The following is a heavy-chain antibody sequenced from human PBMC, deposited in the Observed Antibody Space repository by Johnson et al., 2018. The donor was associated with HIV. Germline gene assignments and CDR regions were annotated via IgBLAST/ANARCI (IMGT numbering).Heavy chain of an antibody. J-gene: IGHJ3*02. CDR1: GFTFDDYA. Sequence: VQLVESGGGLVQPGRSLRLSCSASGFTFDDYAMHWVRQAPGKGLEWVAGITWNSGNMGYAFSVKGRFAISRDNAKNSLYLQMNSLRVEDTALYYCAKDMGSVSSGWTFLADPFDIWGQGTMVTVSS. V-gene: IGHV3-9*01. CDR3: AKDMGSVSSGWTFLADPFDI. D-gene: IGHD6-19*01. CDR2: ITWNSGNM.